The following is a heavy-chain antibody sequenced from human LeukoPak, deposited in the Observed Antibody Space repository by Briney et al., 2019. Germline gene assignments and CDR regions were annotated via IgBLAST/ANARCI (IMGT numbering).Heavy chain of an antibody. CDR1: GYSISSGYY. V-gene: IGHV4-38-2*02. CDR3: AGFLEWLLSPSDY. D-gene: IGHD3-3*01. Sequence: PSETLSLTCTVSGYSISSGYYWGWIRQPPGKGLEWIGSIYYSGSTYYNPSLKSRVTISVDTSKNQFSLKLSSVTAADTAVYYCAGFLEWLLSPSDYWGQGTLVTVSS. CDR2: IYYSGST. J-gene: IGHJ4*02.